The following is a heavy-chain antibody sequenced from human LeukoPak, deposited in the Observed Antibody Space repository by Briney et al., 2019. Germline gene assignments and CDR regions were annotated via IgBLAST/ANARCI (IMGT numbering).Heavy chain of an antibody. CDR3: ARGGGNCSGGSCPGPFDY. Sequence: SETLSLTCAAYGGSFSGYYWSWLRQPPRKGLDCIGEISHSGSTNYNPSLKSRVTISVDTSKNQFSLKLSSVTAADTAVYYCARGGGNCSGGSCPGPFDYWGQGTLVTVSS. J-gene: IGHJ4*02. V-gene: IGHV4-34*01. CDR1: GGSFSGYY. D-gene: IGHD2-15*01. CDR2: ISHSGST.